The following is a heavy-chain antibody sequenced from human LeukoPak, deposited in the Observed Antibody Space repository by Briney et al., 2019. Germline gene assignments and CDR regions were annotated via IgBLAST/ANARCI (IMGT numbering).Heavy chain of an antibody. D-gene: IGHD6-19*01. CDR1: GFTFSSYA. J-gene: IGHJ4*02. Sequence: GRSLRLSCAASGFTFSSYAMSSVPEARGKGLEWVSAISGSGGSTYYADSVKGRFAISRDNSKNTLYLHMNSLRAEDTAVYYCAKSLSGWYDFDYWGQGTLVTVSS. CDR2: ISGSGGST. V-gene: IGHV3-23*01. CDR3: AKSLSGWYDFDY.